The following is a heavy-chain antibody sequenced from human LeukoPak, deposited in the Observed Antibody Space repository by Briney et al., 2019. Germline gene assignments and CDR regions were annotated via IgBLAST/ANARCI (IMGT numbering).Heavy chain of an antibody. CDR3: ARSNWPYYFDY. V-gene: IGHV3-74*01. Sequence: GGSLRLSCAASEFTFSNYWMHWVRQAPGKGLVWVSWITGDGSSTRYAYSVKGRFTISRDNAKNTLYLQVNSLRAEDTAVYYCARSNWPYYFDYWGQGALVTVSS. CDR1: EFTFSNYW. D-gene: IGHD1-1*01. CDR2: ITGDGSST. J-gene: IGHJ4*02.